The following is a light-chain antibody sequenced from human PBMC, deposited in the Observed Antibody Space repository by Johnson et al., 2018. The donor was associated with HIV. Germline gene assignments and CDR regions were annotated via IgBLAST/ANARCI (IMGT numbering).Light chain of an antibody. Sequence: VLTQPPSVSVSPGQTASITCSGDKLGDKYACWYQQKQGQSPVLVIYQDSKRPSGIPDRFSGSKSGSSATLGLTGLQTGDEADYYCGTWDTSLRTGCFGTGTKVTVL. CDR1: KLGDKY. CDR3: GTWDTSLRTGC. J-gene: IGLJ1*01. V-gene: IGLV3-1*01. CDR2: QDS.